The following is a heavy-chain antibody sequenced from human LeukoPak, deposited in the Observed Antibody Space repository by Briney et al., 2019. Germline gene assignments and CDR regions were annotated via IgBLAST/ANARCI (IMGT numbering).Heavy chain of an antibody. CDR1: GFNFGGFS. CDR2: MNEYGGDI. D-gene: IGHD2-8*01. V-gene: IGHV3-7*01. J-gene: IGHJ4*02. CDR3: ARPRGCNSGRCNNFDY. Sequence: GGSLRLSCAASGFNFGGFSMSWVRQAPGKGLEWVTHMNEYGGDIFYVDSVKDRFTISRDNAKNLLYLQMDSLRAEDTAVYFCARPRGCNSGRCNNFDYWGQGTLVTVSS.